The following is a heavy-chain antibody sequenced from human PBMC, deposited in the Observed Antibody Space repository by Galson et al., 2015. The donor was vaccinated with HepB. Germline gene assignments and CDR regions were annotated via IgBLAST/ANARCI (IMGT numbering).Heavy chain of an antibody. J-gene: IGHJ4*02. CDR1: GYTFTNYG. Sequence: SVKVSCKASGYTFTNYGISWVRRAPGQGLEWMGWISAYNGYTNYEQKFQGRVTMTTDTSTSTAYMALRSLRSDDTAVYYCARVVRGGASYFDYWGQGTLVTVSS. V-gene: IGHV1-18*01. CDR2: ISAYNGYT. CDR3: ARVVRGGASYFDY. D-gene: IGHD4-23*01.